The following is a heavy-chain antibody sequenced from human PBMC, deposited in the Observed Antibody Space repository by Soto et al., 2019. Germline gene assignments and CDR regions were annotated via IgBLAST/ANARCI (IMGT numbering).Heavy chain of an antibody. CDR1: GYTFTSYA. CDR3: VKGDGITIFGVVVNMDV. Sequence: GASVKVSCKASGYTFTSYALHWVRQAPGQRLEWMGWINVGNGNTKYSQKFQGRVSITRNTSASTAYMELSRLRSEDTAVYYCVKGDGITIFGVVVNMDVCGQGTTVTVSS. J-gene: IGHJ6*02. CDR2: INVGNGNT. V-gene: IGHV1-3*01. D-gene: IGHD3-3*01.